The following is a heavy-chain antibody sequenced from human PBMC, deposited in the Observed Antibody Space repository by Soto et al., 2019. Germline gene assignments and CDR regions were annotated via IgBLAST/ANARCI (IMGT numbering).Heavy chain of an antibody. J-gene: IGHJ5*02. V-gene: IGHV4-59*01. CDR3: ARVHYGSGSYFDWFDP. Sequence: PSETLSLTCTVSGGSIGSYYWSWIRQPPGKGLEWIGYIYYSGSTNYNPSLKSRVTISVDTSKNQFSLKLSSVTAADTAVYYCARVHYGSGSYFDWFDPWGQGTLVTVSS. CDR2: IYYSGST. D-gene: IGHD3-10*01. CDR1: GGSIGSYY.